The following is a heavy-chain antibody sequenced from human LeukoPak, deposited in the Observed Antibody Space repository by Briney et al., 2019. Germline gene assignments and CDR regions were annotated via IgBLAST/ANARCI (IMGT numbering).Heavy chain of an antibody. Sequence: PGGSLRLSCAASGFTFSSFSMTWVRQAPGKGLEWVANIKHDESEKNYVDSVKGRFTISRDNAKNALYLQMNSLRAEDTAVYYCARVTLKDDRSVYRPLDYWGQGTLVTVSS. CDR1: GFTFSSFS. J-gene: IGHJ4*02. D-gene: IGHD3-22*01. V-gene: IGHV3-7*01. CDR3: ARVTLKDDRSVYRPLDY. CDR2: IKHDESEK.